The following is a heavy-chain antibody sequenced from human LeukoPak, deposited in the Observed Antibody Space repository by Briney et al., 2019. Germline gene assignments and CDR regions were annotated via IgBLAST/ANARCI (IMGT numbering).Heavy chain of an antibody. Sequence: SETLSLTCTVSGGSISSYYWSWIRQPPGKGLEWIGYIYYSGSTNYNPSLKSRVTISVDTSKNQFSLKLSSVTAADTAVYYCAREGITNWFDPWGQGTLVTVSS. CDR1: GGSISSYY. J-gene: IGHJ5*02. V-gene: IGHV4-59*01. CDR2: IYYSGST. CDR3: AREGITNWFDP. D-gene: IGHD3-10*01.